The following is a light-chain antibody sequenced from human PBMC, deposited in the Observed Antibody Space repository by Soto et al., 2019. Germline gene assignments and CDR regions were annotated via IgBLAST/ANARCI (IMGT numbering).Light chain of an antibody. CDR2: AAS. CDR1: QGVSSC. CDR3: QQSYNSPRT. J-gene: IGKJ1*01. Sequence: AIRMTQSPSSLSASTGDRVTITCRASQGVSSCLAWYQQKPGKAPKLLIYAASTLQSGVPSRFSGSGSGTDFTLTTSSLQPEDFATYSCQQSYNSPRTFGQGTKVDIK. V-gene: IGKV1-8*01.